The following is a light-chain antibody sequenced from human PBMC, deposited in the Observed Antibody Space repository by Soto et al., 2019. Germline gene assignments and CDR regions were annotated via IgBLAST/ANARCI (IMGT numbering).Light chain of an antibody. CDR3: SSYTSSSTSLV. CDR2: DVS. CDR1: SSDVGGYNY. Sequence: QSVLTQPASVSGSPGQSITISCTGTSSDVGGYNYVSWYQQHPGKAPKLMIYDVSNRPSGVSNRFSGSKSGNTASLTISGLQAEDEADYYCSSYTSSSTSLVFGRGTKLTVL. J-gene: IGLJ2*01. V-gene: IGLV2-14*01.